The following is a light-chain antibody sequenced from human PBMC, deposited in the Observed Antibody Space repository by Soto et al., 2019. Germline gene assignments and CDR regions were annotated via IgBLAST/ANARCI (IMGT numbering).Light chain of an antibody. CDR1: QSVSSN. Sequence: EIVMTQSPATLSVSPGERATLSCRASQSVSSNLAWYQQKPGQAPKLLIYGASSGATGIPDRFSGSGSGTDFTLTISRLEPEDFAVYYCQQYGSSPRTFGQGTKVDIK. CDR2: GAS. CDR3: QQYGSSPRT. J-gene: IGKJ1*01. V-gene: IGKV3-20*01.